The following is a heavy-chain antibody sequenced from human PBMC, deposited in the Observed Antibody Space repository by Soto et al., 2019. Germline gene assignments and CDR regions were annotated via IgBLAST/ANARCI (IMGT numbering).Heavy chain of an antibody. V-gene: IGHV3-73*02. CDR3: TGGYCTGGTCYSGYFQH. CDR1: GFTFSGST. Sequence: EVQLVQSGGGLVQPGGSLKLSCAASGFTFSGSTVHWVRQASGEGLQWVGRIRIKANDYATTYIASVKGRFTISRDDSRNTAYLQMSDLKTEDTAVYYCTGGYCTGGTCYSGYFQHWGQGALVTVFS. J-gene: IGHJ1*01. CDR2: IRIKANDYAT. D-gene: IGHD2-15*01.